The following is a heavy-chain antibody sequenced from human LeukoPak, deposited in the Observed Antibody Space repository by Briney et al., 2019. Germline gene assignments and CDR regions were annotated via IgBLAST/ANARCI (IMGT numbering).Heavy chain of an antibody. Sequence: GGSLRLSCAASGFTFSNAWMSWVRQAPGKGLEWVGRIKSKTDGGTTDYAAPVEGRFTISRDDSKNTLYLQMNSLKTEDTAVYYCTRYYDSSSLDYWGQGTLVTVSS. CDR2: IKSKTDGGTT. CDR1: GFTFSNAW. CDR3: TRYYDSSSLDY. D-gene: IGHD3-22*01. V-gene: IGHV3-15*01. J-gene: IGHJ4*02.